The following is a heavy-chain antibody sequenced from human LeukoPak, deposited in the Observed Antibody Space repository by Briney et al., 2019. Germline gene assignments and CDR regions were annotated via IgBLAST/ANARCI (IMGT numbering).Heavy chain of an antibody. CDR1: GFTFSSYG. D-gene: IGHD6-19*01. Sequence: GGSLRLSCAASGFTFSSYGMHWVRQAPGKGPEWVAVISYDGSNKYYADSVKGRFTISRDNSKNTLYLQMNSLRAEDTAVYYCARGLIAVAGMGGYWGQGTLVTVSS. J-gene: IGHJ4*02. V-gene: IGHV3-30*19. CDR3: ARGLIAVAGMGGY. CDR2: ISYDGSNK.